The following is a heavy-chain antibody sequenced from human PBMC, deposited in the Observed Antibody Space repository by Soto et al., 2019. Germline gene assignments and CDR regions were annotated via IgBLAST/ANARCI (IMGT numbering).Heavy chain of an antibody. CDR1: GFSLSTSGVG. J-gene: IGHJ6*02. D-gene: IGHD3-10*01. CDR3: AHSSMVRGLPSYYYYYGMDV. Sequence: VSGPTLVNPTQTLTLTCTFSGFSLSTSGVGVGWIRQPPGKALEWLALIYWNDDKRYSPSLKSRLTITKDTSKNQVVLTMTNMDPVDTATYYCAHSSMVRGLPSYYYYYGMDVWGQGTTVTVSS. CDR2: IYWNDDK. V-gene: IGHV2-5*01.